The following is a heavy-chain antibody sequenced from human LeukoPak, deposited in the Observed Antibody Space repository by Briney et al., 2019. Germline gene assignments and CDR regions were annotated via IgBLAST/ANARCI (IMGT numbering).Heavy chain of an antibody. D-gene: IGHD3-3*01. CDR3: ARDPNYDFWSGVTLDY. V-gene: IGHV1-3*01. CDR1: GYTFTSHA. J-gene: IGHJ4*02. CDR2: INAGKGNT. Sequence: ASVKVSCKASGYTFTSHAMHWVRQAPGQRLEWMGWINAGKGNTKYSQKFQGRVTITRDTSASTAYMELSSLRSEDTAVYYCARDPNYDFWSGVTLDYWGQGTLVTVSS.